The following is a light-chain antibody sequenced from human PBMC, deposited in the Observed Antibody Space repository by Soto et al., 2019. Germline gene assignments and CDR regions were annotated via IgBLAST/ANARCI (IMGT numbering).Light chain of an antibody. J-gene: IGKJ3*01. Sequence: EIVLTQSPVALSLSPGERATLSCRASQTVSSSSFAWYQQKPGQAPRLFIYGTSSRAAGVPDRVSCRGSGTDFTLDISRPEAEDFAVDYCPHYDGHSLFTFGPGTKVDIK. V-gene: IGKV3-20*01. CDR3: PHYDGHSLFT. CDR1: QTVSSSS. CDR2: GTS.